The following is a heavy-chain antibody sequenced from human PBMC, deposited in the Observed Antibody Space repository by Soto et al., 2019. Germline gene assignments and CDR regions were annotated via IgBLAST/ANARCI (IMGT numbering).Heavy chain of an antibody. D-gene: IGHD3-10*01. V-gene: IGHV4-59*08. CDR1: GGSISSYY. Sequence: SETLSLTCTVSGGSISSYYWSWIRQPPGKGLEWIGYIYYSGSTNYNPSLKSRDTISVDTSKNQFSLKLSSVTAADTAVYYCARRTYYYGSGSYDYYYYYMDVWGKGTTVTVSS. CDR3: ARRTYYYGSGSYDYYYYYMDV. J-gene: IGHJ6*03. CDR2: IYYSGST.